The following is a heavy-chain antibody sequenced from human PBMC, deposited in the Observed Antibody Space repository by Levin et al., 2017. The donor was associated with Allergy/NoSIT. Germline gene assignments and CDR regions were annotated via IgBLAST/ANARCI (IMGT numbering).Heavy chain of an antibody. CDR3: ALGGGYCSGGSCLKGMDV. Sequence: GGSLRLSCAASGFTFSSYAMHWVRQAPGKGLEYVSAISSNGGSTYYANSVKGRFTISRDNSKNTLYLQMGSLRAEDMAVYYCALGGGYCSGGSCLKGMDVWGQGTTVTVSS. V-gene: IGHV3-64*01. CDR2: ISSNGGST. D-gene: IGHD2-15*01. J-gene: IGHJ6*02. CDR1: GFTFSSYA.